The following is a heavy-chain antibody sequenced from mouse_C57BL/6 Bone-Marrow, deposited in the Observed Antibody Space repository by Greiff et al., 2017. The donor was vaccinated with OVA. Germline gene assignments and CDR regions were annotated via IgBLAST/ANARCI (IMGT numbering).Heavy chain of an antibody. J-gene: IGHJ2*01. V-gene: IGHV1-18*01. D-gene: IGHD1-1*01. CDR1: GYTFTDYN. Sequence: VQLQQSGPELVKPGASVKIPCKASGYTFTDYNMDWVKQSHGKSLEWIGDINPNNGGTNYNQKFKGKATLTVDKSSSTAYMELRSLTSEDTAVYYCARRNGSSYLDYWGQGATLTVSS. CDR2: INPNNGGT. CDR3: ARRNGSSYLDY.